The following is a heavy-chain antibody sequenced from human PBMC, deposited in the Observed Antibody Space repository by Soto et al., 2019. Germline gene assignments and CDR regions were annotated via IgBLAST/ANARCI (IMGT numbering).Heavy chain of an antibody. CDR3: VRDPPQLVESCTNRYNFDL. CDR1: GFNPNIYW. D-gene: IGHD1-1*01. Sequence: PGGSLRLSCAAAGFNPNIYWLHWVRPAPVLGVVLGSRLNTDGSSIIYVDSVKVRLTISIDNAKNTLYHLMYNLIAKDTAVYDFVRDPPQLVESCTNRYNFDLWCPGAQVTIS. V-gene: IGHV3-74*01. J-gene: IGHJ4*02. CDR2: LNTDGSSI.